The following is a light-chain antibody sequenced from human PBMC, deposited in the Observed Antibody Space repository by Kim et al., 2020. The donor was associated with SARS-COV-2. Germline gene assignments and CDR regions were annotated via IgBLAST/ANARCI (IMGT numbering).Light chain of an antibody. CDR2: DVS. V-gene: IGLV2-14*03. Sequence: QSALTQPASVSGSPGQSITISCTGTSSDVGRYNYVSWYQQHPGKAPKLMIYDVSSRPSGVSNRFSGSKSGNTASLTISGLQAEDEADYYCCSYTSSSTPYVFGTGTKVTVL. CDR1: SSDVGRYNY. CDR3: CSYTSSSTPYV. J-gene: IGLJ1*01.